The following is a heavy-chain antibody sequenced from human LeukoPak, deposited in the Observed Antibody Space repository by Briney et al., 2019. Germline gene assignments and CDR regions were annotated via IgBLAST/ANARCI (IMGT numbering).Heavy chain of an antibody. D-gene: IGHD1-1*01. Sequence: PGGSLRLSCAASGFTFTSYAVHWVRQAPGKGLEWVAGMTDAGRSTYYSDSVKGRFTVSRDNSKNTLYLQMNSLRAEDSAVYYCARDIRGYIQGDGYFYYWGRGTLVTVSS. CDR3: ARDIRGYIQGDGYFYY. J-gene: IGHJ4*02. CDR2: MTDAGRST. V-gene: IGHV3-30*04. CDR1: GFTFTSYA.